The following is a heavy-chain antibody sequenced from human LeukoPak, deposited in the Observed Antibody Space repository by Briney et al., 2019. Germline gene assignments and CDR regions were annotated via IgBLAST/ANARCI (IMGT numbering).Heavy chain of an antibody. Sequence: SETLSLTCAVYGGSFIGYYWGWIRQPPGKGLEWIGEINHSGSTNYNPSLKSRVTISVDTSKNQFSLKLSSVTAADTAVYYFARMIFSGWPRGIDYWGQGTLVTVSS. D-gene: IGHD6-19*01. CDR2: INHSGST. CDR3: ARMIFSGWPRGIDY. CDR1: GGSFIGYY. V-gene: IGHV4-34*01. J-gene: IGHJ4*02.